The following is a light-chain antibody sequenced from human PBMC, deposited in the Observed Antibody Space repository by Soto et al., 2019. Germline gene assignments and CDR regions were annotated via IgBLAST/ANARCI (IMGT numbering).Light chain of an antibody. Sequence: QSALTQPPSASGSPGQSVTISCTGTSSDVGAYNYVSWYQQHPGKAPKLMIYEVTKRPSGVPDRFSGSKSGNTASLTVSGLQPEDEADYYCSSSGGNNIHYVFGTGTKLTVL. CDR1: SSDVGAYNY. CDR3: SSSGGNNIHYV. CDR2: EVT. V-gene: IGLV2-8*01. J-gene: IGLJ1*01.